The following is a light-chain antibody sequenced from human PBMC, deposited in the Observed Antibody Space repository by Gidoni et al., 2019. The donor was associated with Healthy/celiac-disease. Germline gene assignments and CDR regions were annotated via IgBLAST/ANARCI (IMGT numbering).Light chain of an antibody. CDR1: QSVLYSSNNKNY. CDR2: WAS. Sequence: IVLISSPLSLSVSLGERATINCKSSQSVLYSSNNKNYLAWYQQKPGQPPKLLIYWASTRESGVPDRFSGSGSGTDFTLTISSLQAEDVAVYYCQQYYSTPRTFGQGTKVEIK. V-gene: IGKV4-1*01. J-gene: IGKJ1*01. CDR3: QQYYSTPRT.